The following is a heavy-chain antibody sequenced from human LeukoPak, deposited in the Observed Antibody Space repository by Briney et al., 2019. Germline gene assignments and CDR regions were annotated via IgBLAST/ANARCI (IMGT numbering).Heavy chain of an antibody. CDR2: ITSGAETI. CDR3: ARHPPSVTLIRGAFDI. D-gene: IGHD4-17*01. Sequence: PGGSLRLSCIASEFTFTTSAMDWVRQAPGKGLEGISFITSGAETISYAGSVRGRFTISRDNAKNSLYLQMNNLRAEDTAVYYCARHPPSVTLIRGAFDIWGHGTMVTVSS. J-gene: IGHJ3*02. CDR1: EFTFTTSA. V-gene: IGHV3-48*01.